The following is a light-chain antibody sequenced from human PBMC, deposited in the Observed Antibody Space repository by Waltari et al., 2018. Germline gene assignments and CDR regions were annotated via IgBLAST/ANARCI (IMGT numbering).Light chain of an antibody. CDR2: VAS. J-gene: IGKJ1*01. CDR1: QSVLNNSGKKNS. Sequence: DIVMTQSPDSLALSLGERASINCRSNQSVLNNSGKKNSLAWYQQKPGQPPRLLIYVASTRESGVPDRFSGSGSGTDFALTISSLQAEDVAVYYCQQYYSARRTFGQGTKVEV. CDR3: QQYYSARRT. V-gene: IGKV4-1*01.